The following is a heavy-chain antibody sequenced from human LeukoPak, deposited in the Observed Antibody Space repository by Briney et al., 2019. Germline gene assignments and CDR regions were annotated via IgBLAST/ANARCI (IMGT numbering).Heavy chain of an antibody. CDR1: GYTFTGYY. J-gene: IGHJ6*03. Sequence: ASVKVSCKASGYTFTGYYMHWVRQAPGQGLEWMGWIDPNSGGTNYAQKFQGRVTMTTDTSTSTVYMEVRSLRSDDTAVYYCAREGLRSIAARRGTRDYMDVWGKGTTVIVSS. CDR2: IDPNSGGT. V-gene: IGHV1-2*02. D-gene: IGHD6-6*01. CDR3: AREGLRSIAARRGTRDYMDV.